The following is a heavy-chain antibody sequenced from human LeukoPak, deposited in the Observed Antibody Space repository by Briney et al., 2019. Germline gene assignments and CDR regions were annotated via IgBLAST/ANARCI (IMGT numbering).Heavy chain of an antibody. D-gene: IGHD1-20*01. J-gene: IGHJ4*02. Sequence: GGSLRLSCAASGFTFSSYAMSWVRQAPGKGLEWVSAISGSGGSTYYADSVKGRFTISRDNAKNSLYLQMNSLRAEDTAVYYCARETRYNWNYFDYWGQGTLVTVSS. V-gene: IGHV3-23*01. CDR1: GFTFSSYA. CDR3: ARETRYNWNYFDY. CDR2: ISGSGGST.